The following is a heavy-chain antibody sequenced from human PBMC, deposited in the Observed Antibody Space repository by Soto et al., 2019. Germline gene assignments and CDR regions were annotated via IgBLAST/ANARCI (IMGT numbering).Heavy chain of an antibody. Sequence: GGSLRLSCAASGFTFNDYAIHWVRQAPGKGLEWVSGISWNSAIVGYADSVKGRFTISRDKAKNSLYLQMNSLRAEDTALYFCAKDMVSGTYYYYYMDVWGKGTTVTVSS. V-gene: IGHV3-9*01. D-gene: IGHD1-7*01. CDR3: AKDMVSGTYYYYYMDV. CDR2: ISWNSAIV. J-gene: IGHJ6*03. CDR1: GFTFNDYA.